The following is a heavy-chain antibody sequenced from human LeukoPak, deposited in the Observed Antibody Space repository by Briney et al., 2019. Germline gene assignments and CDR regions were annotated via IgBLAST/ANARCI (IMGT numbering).Heavy chain of an antibody. CDR2: IYYSGST. CDR3: ARDEGAVDY. D-gene: IGHD1-26*01. V-gene: IGHV4-59*01. CDR1: GCSISSYY. J-gene: IGHJ4*02. Sequence: SETLSLTCTASGCSISSYYWSWIRQAPGKGLEWIGYIYYSGSTNYNPSLKSRVTISVDTSKNKFSLKLSSGTAADTAVYYCARDEGAVDYWGQGTLVTVSS.